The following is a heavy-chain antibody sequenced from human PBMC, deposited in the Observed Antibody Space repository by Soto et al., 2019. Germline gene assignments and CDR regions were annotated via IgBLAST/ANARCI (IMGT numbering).Heavy chain of an antibody. V-gene: IGHV1-69*12. Sequence: QVQLVQSGAEVKKPGSSVKVSCKSSGCTFSSYAITWVRQAPGHGLEWMGGIIPIFGTANYAQKFQGRVTITADESTSTAYMELSSLRSEDTAVYYWARDRGPSSGYYPYWFDPWGQGTLVTVSS. CDR3: ARDRGPSSGYYPYWFDP. CDR2: IIPIFGTA. CDR1: GCTFSSYA. D-gene: IGHD3-22*01. J-gene: IGHJ5*02.